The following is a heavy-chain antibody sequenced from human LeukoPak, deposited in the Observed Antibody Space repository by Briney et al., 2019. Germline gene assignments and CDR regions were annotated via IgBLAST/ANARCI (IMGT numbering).Heavy chain of an antibody. V-gene: IGHV3-23*01. CDR3: AKDQATMVRGVTLYDYSYGMDV. CDR1: GFTFSSDA. D-gene: IGHD3-10*01. Sequence: GGSLRLSCAAAGFTFSSDAMSWGRQAPGKGLERVSAISGSGVSTYYADSVKGRFTISRDNIKNTLYLQMNSLRAEDTAVYYCAKDQATMVRGVTLYDYSYGMDVWGQGTTVTVSS. J-gene: IGHJ6*02. CDR2: ISGSGVST.